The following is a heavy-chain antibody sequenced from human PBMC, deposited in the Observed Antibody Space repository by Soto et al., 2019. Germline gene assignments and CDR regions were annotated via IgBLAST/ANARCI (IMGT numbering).Heavy chain of an antibody. J-gene: IGHJ4*02. V-gene: IGHV4-39*01. Sequence: AETLSLTCTVSGGSISISSYSWGWIRQPPGKGMEWIGSIYYSGSTYYNPSLKSRVTISVDTSKNQFSLKLSSVTAADTAVYYCARRGETYDILTGYYTTLGFDYWGQGTMVTVSS. CDR2: IYYSGST. CDR3: ARRGETYDILTGYYTTLGFDY. CDR1: GGSISISSYS. D-gene: IGHD3-9*01.